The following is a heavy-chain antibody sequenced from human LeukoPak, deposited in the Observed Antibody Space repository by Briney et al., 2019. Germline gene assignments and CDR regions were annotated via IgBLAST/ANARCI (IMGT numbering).Heavy chain of an antibody. Sequence: PGGSLRLSCAASGFTFSSYAMTWVRQAPGMGLEWVSTISGSGSSTYYADSVKGRFTVSRDNPKNTLYLQVSSLRAEDTALYYCAKQTYHDSSDYYRDKIFDYWGQGTLVTVSS. V-gene: IGHV3-23*01. CDR1: GFTFSSYA. CDR2: ISGSGSST. D-gene: IGHD3-22*01. J-gene: IGHJ4*02. CDR3: AKQTYHDSSDYYRDKIFDY.